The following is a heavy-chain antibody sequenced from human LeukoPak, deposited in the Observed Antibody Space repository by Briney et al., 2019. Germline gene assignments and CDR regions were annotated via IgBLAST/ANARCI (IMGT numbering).Heavy chain of an antibody. D-gene: IGHD3-22*01. V-gene: IGHV1-2*02. CDR3: AREERGSSGYYYFDY. CDR2: INPNSGGT. J-gene: IGHJ4*02. Sequence: ASVKVSCKASGYTFTGYYMHWVRQAPGQGLEWMGWINPNSGGTNYAQKFQGRVTMTRDTSISTACMELSRLRSDDTAVYYCAREERGSSGYYYFDYWGQGTLVTVSS. CDR1: GYTFTGYY.